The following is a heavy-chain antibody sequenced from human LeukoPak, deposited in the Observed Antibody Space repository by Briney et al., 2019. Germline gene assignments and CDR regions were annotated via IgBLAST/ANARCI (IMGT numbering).Heavy chain of an antibody. D-gene: IGHD6-6*01. CDR1: GFTFSSYG. CDR3: ANIYSSSSPIYFDY. CDR2: ISGSGGST. Sequence: QPGGSLRLSCAASGFTFSSYGMHWVRQAPGKGLEWVSAISGSGGSTYYADSVKGRFTISRDNSKNTLYLQMNSLRAEDTAVYYCANIYSSSSPIYFDYWGQGTLVTVSS. V-gene: IGHV3-23*01. J-gene: IGHJ4*02.